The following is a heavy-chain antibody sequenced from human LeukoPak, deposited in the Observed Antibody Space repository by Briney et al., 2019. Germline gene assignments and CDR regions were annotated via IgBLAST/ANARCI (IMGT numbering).Heavy chain of an antibody. CDR2: ISYDGNNK. J-gene: IGHJ4*02. CDR3: AKDFDPAAAAYYFDY. Sequence: GGSLRLSCAASGFTFSSYGMLWVRQAPGKGLEWVVVISYDGNNKYHADSVRGRFTISRDNSKNTLYLQMNSLRAEDTAVYYCAKDFDPAAAAYYFDYWGQGTLATVSS. V-gene: IGHV3-30*18. CDR1: GFTFSSYG. D-gene: IGHD2-2*01.